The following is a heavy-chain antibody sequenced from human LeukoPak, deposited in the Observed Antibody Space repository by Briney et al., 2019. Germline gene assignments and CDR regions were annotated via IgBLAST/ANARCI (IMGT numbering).Heavy chain of an antibody. CDR2: ISSSSSTI. D-gene: IGHD6-13*01. CDR1: GFTFSSYS. Sequence: PGGSLRLSCAAPGFTFSSYSMNWVGQAPGKGLEWVSYISSSSSTIYYADSVKGRFTISRDNAKNSLYLQMNSLRAEDTAVYYCARDQPCRYSSSCVPFDYWGQGTLVTVSS. V-gene: IGHV3-48*04. CDR3: ARDQPCRYSSSCVPFDY. J-gene: IGHJ4*02.